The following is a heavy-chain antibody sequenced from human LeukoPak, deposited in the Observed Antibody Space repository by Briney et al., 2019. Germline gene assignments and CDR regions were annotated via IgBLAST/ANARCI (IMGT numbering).Heavy chain of an antibody. CDR1: GGSFGTFY. D-gene: IGHD2-15*01. V-gene: IGHV4-34*01. CDR3: ARGYCSGGGCYSGWYFDL. Sequence: SETLSLTCAVYGGSFGTFYWTWIRQPPGKGLEWDGEINHSGSTNYNPSLKSRVTISIDTSKDQFSLRLSSVTAADTAVYHCARGYCSGGGCYSGWYFDLWGRGTQVTVSS. CDR2: INHSGST. J-gene: IGHJ2*01.